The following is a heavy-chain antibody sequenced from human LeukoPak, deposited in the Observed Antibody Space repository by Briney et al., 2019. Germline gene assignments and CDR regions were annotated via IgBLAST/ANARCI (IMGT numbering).Heavy chain of an antibody. J-gene: IGHJ4*02. D-gene: IGHD3-3*01. Sequence: GGSLRLSCAASGFTFDDYGMSWVRQAPGKGLEWVSGINWNGGSTGYADSVKGRFTISRDNAKNSLYLQMNSLRAEDTALYHCARDSLSRQFPREEGPPLDWGQGTLVTVSS. CDR3: ARDSLSRQFPREEGPPLD. CDR1: GFTFDDYG. CDR2: INWNGGST. V-gene: IGHV3-20*01.